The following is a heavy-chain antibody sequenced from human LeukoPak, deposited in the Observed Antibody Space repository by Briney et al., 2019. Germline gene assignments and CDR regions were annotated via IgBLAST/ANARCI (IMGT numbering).Heavy chain of an antibody. D-gene: IGHD3-10*01. CDR3: ARGEGYYADY. CDR1: GGSFSGYY. CDR2: INHSGST. J-gene: IGHJ4*02. V-gene: IGHV4-34*01. Sequence: SETLSLSCAVYGGSFSGYYWSWIRQPPGKGLEWIGEINHSGSTNYNPSFKSRVTISVDTSKNQFSLKLSSVTAADTAVYYCARGEGYYADYWGQGTLVTVSS.